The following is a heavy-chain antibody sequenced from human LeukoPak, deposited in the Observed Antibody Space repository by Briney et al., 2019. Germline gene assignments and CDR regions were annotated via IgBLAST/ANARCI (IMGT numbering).Heavy chain of an antibody. D-gene: IGHD2-15*01. J-gene: IGHJ4*02. Sequence: PGGSLRLSCAASGFTFSTYCMSWVRQAPGKGLEWVANINQDGSEKYYVDSVTGRFTISRDNAQNSLHLQMSSLRAEDTAVYYCATVNRISSTFDSWGQGALVTVSS. CDR2: INQDGSEK. CDR1: GFTFSTYC. CDR3: ATVNRISSTFDS. V-gene: IGHV3-7*01.